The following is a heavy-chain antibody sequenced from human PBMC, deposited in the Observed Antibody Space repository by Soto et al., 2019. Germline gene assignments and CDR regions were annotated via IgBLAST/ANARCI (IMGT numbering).Heavy chain of an antibody. Sequence: QVQLVESGGGVVQSGRSLTLSCAASGFSLRTYGMQWLRRAPGKGLEWVAFIWYDGTKKFYANSVKGRSTISKDISNNILYLQMSGLRAEDTAVYYCARDVVTAVAGSVNWFDPWGQGTLVTVSS. CDR2: IWYDGTKK. V-gene: IGHV3-33*01. D-gene: IGHD6-19*01. J-gene: IGHJ5*02. CDR3: ARDVVTAVAGSVNWFDP. CDR1: GFSLRTYG.